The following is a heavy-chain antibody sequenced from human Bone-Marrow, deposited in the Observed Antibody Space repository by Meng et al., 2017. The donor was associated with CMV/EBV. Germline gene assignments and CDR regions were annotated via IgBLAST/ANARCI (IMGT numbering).Heavy chain of an antibody. J-gene: IGHJ4*02. CDR1: GGSISSGGHY. D-gene: IGHD3-22*01. Sequence: SETLSLTCTVSGGSISSGGHYWSWIRQHPGKGLEWIGYIYYSGSTYYNPSLKSRVTISVDTSKNQFSLKLSSVTAADTAVYYCARVLNYYDSSVYFDYCGQGTLVTVSS. CDR2: IYYSGST. V-gene: IGHV4-31*03. CDR3: ARVLNYYDSSVYFDY.